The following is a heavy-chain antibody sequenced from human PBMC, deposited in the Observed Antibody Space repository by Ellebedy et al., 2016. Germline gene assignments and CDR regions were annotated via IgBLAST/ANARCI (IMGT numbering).Heavy chain of an antibody. D-gene: IGHD2-2*02. CDR3: ARGGYCSSTSCYTDVRGPEDS. CDR2: IKQDGSEK. Sequence: GGSLSLSXAASGFTFSRYWMSWVRQAPGKGLEWVANIKQDGSEKHYVDSVKGRITISRDNAKNSLYLKMNSLRAEDTAVYYCARGGYCSSTSCYTDVRGPEDSWGQGTLVTVSS. CDR1: GFTFSRYW. V-gene: IGHV3-7*01. J-gene: IGHJ4*02.